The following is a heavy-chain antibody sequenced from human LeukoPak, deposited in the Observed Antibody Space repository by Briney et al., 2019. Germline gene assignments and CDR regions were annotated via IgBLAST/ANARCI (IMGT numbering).Heavy chain of an antibody. V-gene: IGHV3-23*01. CDR3: AKDLFRGFAIMIADESGIDY. Sequence: PGGSLRLSCAASGFTFSSYAMSWVRQAPGKGLEWVSAISGSGGSTYYADSVKGRFTISRDNSKNTLYLQMNSLRAEDTAVYYCAKDLFRGFAIMIADESGIDYWGQGTLVTVSS. CDR2: ISGSGGST. CDR1: GFTFSSYA. D-gene: IGHD2-2*02. J-gene: IGHJ4*02.